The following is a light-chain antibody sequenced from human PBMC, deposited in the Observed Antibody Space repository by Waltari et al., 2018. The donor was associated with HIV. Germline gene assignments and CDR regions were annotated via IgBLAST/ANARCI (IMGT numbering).Light chain of an antibody. Sequence: SALTPPASVSGSPGQSVNISCHGTSRDVGGYNLVPWYQQHPGKAPKLMIYEVSKRPSGVSNRFSGSKSGNTASLTISGLQAEDEADYYCCAYAGSTTYVIFGGGTKLTVL. CDR1: SRDVGGYNL. CDR3: CAYAGSTTYVI. J-gene: IGLJ2*01. CDR2: EVS. V-gene: IGLV2-23*02.